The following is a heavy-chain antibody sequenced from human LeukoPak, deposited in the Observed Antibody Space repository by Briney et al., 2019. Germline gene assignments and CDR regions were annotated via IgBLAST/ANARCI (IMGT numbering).Heavy chain of an antibody. CDR1: GYTFTGFY. Sequence: ASVKVSCKPSGYTFTGFYIHWVRQAPGQGLEWMGWISPNSGGTDYAQRFQGRVTMTRDTSISTAYMELSSLRSNDTAVYYCAIQPWGSGNNWYFDLWGRGTLVTVCS. CDR3: AIQPWGSGNNWYFDL. D-gene: IGHD7-27*01. J-gene: IGHJ2*01. CDR2: ISPNSGGT. V-gene: IGHV1-2*02.